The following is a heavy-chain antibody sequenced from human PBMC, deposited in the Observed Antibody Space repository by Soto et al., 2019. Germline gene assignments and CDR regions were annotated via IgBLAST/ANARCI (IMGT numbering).Heavy chain of an antibody. V-gene: IGHV1-24*01. CDR2: FDPEDDET. CDR1: GYTLTELS. CDR3: AAEAPKWEQQQNNWFPP. D-gene: IGHD1-26*01. Sequence: GASVKVSCKVSGYTLTELSMHWVRQAPGKGLEWMGGFDPEDDETIYAQKFQGRVTMTEDSSTDTAYMELSSLRSEDTAVYYCAAEAPKWEQQQNNWFPPWGQGPLVTVS. J-gene: IGHJ5*02.